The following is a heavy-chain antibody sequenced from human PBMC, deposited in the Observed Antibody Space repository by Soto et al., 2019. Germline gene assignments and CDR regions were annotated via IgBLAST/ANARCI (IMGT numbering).Heavy chain of an antibody. D-gene: IGHD3-3*01. CDR3: ARHGGFWSVSAYDY. Sequence: SETLSLTCTVSGGSISSSSYYWGWIRQLPGKGLEWIGSIYYSGSTYYNPSLKSRVTISVDTSKNQFSLKLSSVTAADTAVYYCARHGGFWSVSAYDYWGQGTLVTVSS. J-gene: IGHJ4*02. V-gene: IGHV4-39*01. CDR2: IYYSGST. CDR1: GGSISSSSYY.